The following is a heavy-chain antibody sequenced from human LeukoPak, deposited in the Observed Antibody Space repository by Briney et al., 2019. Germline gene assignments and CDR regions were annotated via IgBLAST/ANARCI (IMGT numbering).Heavy chain of an antibody. Sequence: GGSLRLSCAASGFTFSSYSMNWVRQAPGKGLEWVSSISSSSSYIYYAGSVKGRFTISRDNAKNSLYLQMNSLRAEDTAVYYCARVNEGVVPAAIGDFNWFDPWGQGTLVTVSS. CDR1: GFTFSSYS. CDR3: ARVNEGVVPAAIGDFNWFDP. CDR2: ISSSSSYI. J-gene: IGHJ5*02. D-gene: IGHD2-2*01. V-gene: IGHV3-21*01.